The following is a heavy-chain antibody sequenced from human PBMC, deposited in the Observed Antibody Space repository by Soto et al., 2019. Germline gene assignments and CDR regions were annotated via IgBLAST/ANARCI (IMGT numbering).Heavy chain of an antibody. CDR2: INAGNGNT. D-gene: IGHD3-3*01. Sequence: QVQLVQSGAEVKKPGASVKVSCKASGYTFTSYAMHWVRQAPGQRLEWMGWINAGNGNTKYSQKFRGRVTITRDTSASTAYMELSSLRSEDAAVYYCARTSGYYFFDYWGQGTLVTVSS. CDR1: GYTFTSYA. V-gene: IGHV1-3*01. J-gene: IGHJ4*02. CDR3: ARTSGYYFFDY.